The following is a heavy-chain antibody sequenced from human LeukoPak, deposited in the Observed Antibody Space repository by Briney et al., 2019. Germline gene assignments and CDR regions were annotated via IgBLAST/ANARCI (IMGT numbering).Heavy chain of an antibody. Sequence: GSSVKVSCKASGGTFIIYAISWVRQAPGQGLEWMGGIIPIFGTANYAQKFQGRVTITADESTSTAYMELSSLRSEDTAVYYCARELGYGSGSYDYYYYGMDVWGKGTTVTVSS. CDR3: ARELGYGSGSYDYYYYGMDV. CDR1: GGTFIIYA. D-gene: IGHD3-10*01. J-gene: IGHJ6*01. V-gene: IGHV1-69*01. CDR2: IIPIFGTA.